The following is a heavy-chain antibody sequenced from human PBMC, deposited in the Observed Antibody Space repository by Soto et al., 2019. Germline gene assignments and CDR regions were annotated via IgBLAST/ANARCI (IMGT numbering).Heavy chain of an antibody. CDR2: INAGNGNT. CDR3: ARSPPLDYYGSENLLFDY. J-gene: IGHJ4*02. D-gene: IGHD3-10*01. CDR1: GHTFTSYA. V-gene: IGHV1-3*01. Sequence: ASVKVSCKASGHTFTSYAMHWVRQAPGQRLEWMGWINAGNGNTKYSQKFQGRVTITRDTSARTAYMELSSLRSEDTAVYYCARSPPLDYYGSENLLFDYWGQGTLVTVSS.